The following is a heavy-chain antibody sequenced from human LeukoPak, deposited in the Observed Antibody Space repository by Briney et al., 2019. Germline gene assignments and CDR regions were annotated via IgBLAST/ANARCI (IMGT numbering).Heavy chain of an antibody. Sequence: VASVKVSCKASGYTFTGYYMHWVRQAPGQGLEWMGWINPNSGGTNYAQKFQGWVTMTRDTSISTAYMELSRLRSDDTAVYYCARSYGDYGGVYNWFDPWGQGTLVTVSS. V-gene: IGHV1-2*04. CDR1: GYTFTGYY. J-gene: IGHJ5*02. CDR3: ARSYGDYGGVYNWFDP. CDR2: INPNSGGT. D-gene: IGHD4-17*01.